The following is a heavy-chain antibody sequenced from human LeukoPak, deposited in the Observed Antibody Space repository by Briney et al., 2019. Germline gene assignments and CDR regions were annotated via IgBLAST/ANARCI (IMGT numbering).Heavy chain of an antibody. Sequence: SETLSLTCAAYGGSFSGYYWSWIRQPPGKGLEWIGEINHSGSTNYNPSLKSRVTISVDTSKNQFSLKLSSVTAADTAVYYCARVNGRRITMVRGVTGPIDYWGQGTLVTVSS. J-gene: IGHJ4*02. CDR1: GGSFSGYY. D-gene: IGHD3-10*01. V-gene: IGHV4-34*01. CDR2: INHSGST. CDR3: ARVNGRRITMVRGVTGPIDY.